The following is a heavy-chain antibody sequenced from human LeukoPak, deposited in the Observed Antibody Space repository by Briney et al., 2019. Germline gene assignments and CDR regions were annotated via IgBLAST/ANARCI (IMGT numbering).Heavy chain of an antibody. Sequence: GGSLRLSCAASGFTFSSYGMHWVRQAPGKGLEWVAFIRYDGSNKYYADSVKGRFTISRDNSKNTLYLQMNSLRAEDTAVYYCAKDLNRLEVGAINYWGQGTLVTVSS. CDR3: AKDLNRLEVGAINY. CDR2: IRYDGSNK. V-gene: IGHV3-30*02. J-gene: IGHJ4*02. D-gene: IGHD1-26*01. CDR1: GFTFSSYG.